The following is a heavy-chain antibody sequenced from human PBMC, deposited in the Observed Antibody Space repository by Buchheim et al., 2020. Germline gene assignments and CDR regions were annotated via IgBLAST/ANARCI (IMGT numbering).Heavy chain of an antibody. D-gene: IGHD3-3*01. CDR3: AREFSSYDFWSGYRTNWFDP. V-gene: IGHV3-30*04. CDR2: ISYDGSNK. Sequence: QVQLVESGGGVVQPGRSLRLSCAASGFTFSSYAMHWVRQAPGKGLEWVAVISYDGSNKYYADSVKGRFTISRDNSKNTLYLQMNSLRAEDTAVYYCAREFSSYDFWSGYRTNWFDPWGQGTL. J-gene: IGHJ5*02. CDR1: GFTFSSYA.